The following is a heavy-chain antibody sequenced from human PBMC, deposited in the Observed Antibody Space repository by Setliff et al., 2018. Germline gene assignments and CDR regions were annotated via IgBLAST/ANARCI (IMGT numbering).Heavy chain of an antibody. CDR2: ISAYNGNT. J-gene: IGHJ6*03. CDR3: ARLPLPAAWELLDIRYYYYYMDV. D-gene: IGHD1-26*01. Sequence: ASVKVSCKASGYTFTSYGISWVRQAPGQGLEWMGWISAYNGNTNYAQKLQGRVTMTTDTSTSAAYMELRSLRSDDTAVYYCARLPLPAAWELLDIRYYYYYMDVGGKGTTVTVS. V-gene: IGHV1-18*01. CDR1: GYTFTSYG.